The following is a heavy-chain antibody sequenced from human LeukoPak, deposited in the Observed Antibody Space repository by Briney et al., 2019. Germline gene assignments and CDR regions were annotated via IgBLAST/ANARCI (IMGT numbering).Heavy chain of an antibody. D-gene: IGHD6-19*01. CDR1: GVSMSSSFYY. J-gene: IGHJ4*02. Sequence: SETLSLTCTVSGVSMSSSFYYWDWIRQPPGKGLEWIGTIYYTGYPYYHPSLQSRLTISVDTSKNQFSLNLTSVTVADTAVYYCVSLVKEYNSGWSLDYWGQGIEVTVSA. CDR2: IYYTGYP. V-gene: IGHV4-39*01. CDR3: VSLVKEYNSGWSLDY.